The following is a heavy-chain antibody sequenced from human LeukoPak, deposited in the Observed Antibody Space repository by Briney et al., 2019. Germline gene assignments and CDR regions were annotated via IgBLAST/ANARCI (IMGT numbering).Heavy chain of an antibody. Sequence: SETLSLTCTVSGDSINNYYWSWIRQPPGKGLEWIGYIYYSGSTNYNPSLKSRVTISVDTSKNQFSLKLSSVTAADTAVYYCARYTPIGVVPTYYGMDVWGQGTTVTVSS. CDR1: GDSINNYY. CDR3: ARYTPIGVVPTYYGMDV. CDR2: IYYSGST. J-gene: IGHJ6*02. D-gene: IGHD3-3*01. V-gene: IGHV4-59*01.